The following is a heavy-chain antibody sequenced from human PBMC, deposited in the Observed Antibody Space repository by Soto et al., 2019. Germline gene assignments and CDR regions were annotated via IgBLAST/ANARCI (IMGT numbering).Heavy chain of an antibody. J-gene: IGHJ5*02. CDR3: ARDNRYNWNDEGWFDP. D-gene: IGHD1-20*01. CDR2: MNPNSGNT. CDR1: GYSFSDYD. Sequence: SVKVSCKASGYSFSDYDINWVRQTTGQGPEWMGWMNPNSGNTGYAQKFQGRVTMTRNTSINTAYMELSSLGSEDTAVYYCARDNRYNWNDEGWFDPWGQGTLVTVSS. V-gene: IGHV1-8*01.